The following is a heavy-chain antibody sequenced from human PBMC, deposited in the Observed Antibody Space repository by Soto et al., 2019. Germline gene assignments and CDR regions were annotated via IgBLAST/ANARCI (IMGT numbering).Heavy chain of an antibody. CDR2: ISHSCTT. J-gene: IGHJ6*02. V-gene: IGHV4-59*01. CDR3: GRKVGTNLYYYYFGLDV. CDR1: GGSISSYY. D-gene: IGHD1-26*01. Sequence: SETLSLTSTVSGGSISSYYWSWIRQPPGKGLEWIGYISHSCTTDYNPSPKSRVSFSLNTSTKHFSLKLTSVTATNAALSYSGRKVGTNLYYYYFGLDVWGQGTTVTVSS.